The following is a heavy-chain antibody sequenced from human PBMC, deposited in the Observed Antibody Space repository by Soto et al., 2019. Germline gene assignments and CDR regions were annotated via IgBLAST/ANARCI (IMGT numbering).Heavy chain of an antibody. CDR2: IYYSGST. J-gene: IGHJ4*02. V-gene: IGHV4-59*01. D-gene: IGHD2-8*01. CDR3: ACVSAVFTIDY. CDR1: GGSISSYY. Sequence: SETLSLTCTVSGGSISSYYWSWIRQPPGKGLEWIGYIYYSGSTNYNPSLKSRVTISVDTSKNQFSLKLSSVTAADTAVYYCACVSAVFTIDYWGQGTLVTVSS.